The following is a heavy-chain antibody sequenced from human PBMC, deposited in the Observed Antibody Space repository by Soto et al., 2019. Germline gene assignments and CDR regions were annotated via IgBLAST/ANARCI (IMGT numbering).Heavy chain of an antibody. Sequence: DVQLVESGGGLVQPGGSLRLSCAASGFSFSDHYMDWVRQAPGKGLEWVGRTRNKAEKYTTEYAASVKGRFTISRDDSTMSLFLQMNSLSPEDTAVYYCVSFTSGVVHWGQGTLVTVSS. J-gene: IGHJ4*02. V-gene: IGHV3-72*01. CDR3: VSFTSGVVH. D-gene: IGHD3-3*01. CDR1: GFSFSDHY. CDR2: TRNKAEKYTT.